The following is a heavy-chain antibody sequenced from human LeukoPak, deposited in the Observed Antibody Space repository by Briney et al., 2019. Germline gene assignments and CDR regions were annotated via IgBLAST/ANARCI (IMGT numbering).Heavy chain of an antibody. Sequence: SETLSLTCTVSGGSISSSSFYWGWIRQPPGKGLEWIGTIYYSGTTYYNPSLQSRVTISVDTSKSQLSLKLSSVTAADTAVYYCARDSSGSVAVLDYFDYWGQGTLVTVSS. J-gene: IGHJ4*02. D-gene: IGHD6-19*01. CDR2: IYYSGTT. CDR1: GGSISSSSFY. CDR3: ARDSSGSVAVLDYFDY. V-gene: IGHV4-39*07.